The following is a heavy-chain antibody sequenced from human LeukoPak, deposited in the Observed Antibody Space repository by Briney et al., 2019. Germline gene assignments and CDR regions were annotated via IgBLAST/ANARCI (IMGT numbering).Heavy chain of an antibody. CDR2: INHRGST. D-gene: IGHD2-2*01. CDR3: ARAVGSIVVVPAATFDY. CDR1: GGSFSGYS. Sequence: SETLSLTCAVYGGSFSGYSWSWIRQSPGKGLEWIGEINHRGSTNYNPSLKSRVTISVDTSKNQFSLKLSSVTAADTALYYCARAVGSIVVVPAATFDYWGQGTLVTVSS. V-gene: IGHV4-34*01. J-gene: IGHJ4*02.